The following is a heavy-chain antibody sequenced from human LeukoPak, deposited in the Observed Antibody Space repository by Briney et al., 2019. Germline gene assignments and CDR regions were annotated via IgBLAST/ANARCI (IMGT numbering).Heavy chain of an antibody. CDR1: GFTFSDCY. J-gene: IGHJ4*02. V-gene: IGHV3-11*01. CDR3: ARDRYSGSYPLDY. Sequence: GGSLRLSCAASGFTFSDCYMTWIRQAPGKGLEWVSYISSGGSTIYYADSVKGRFTISRDNAKNSLYLQMNSLRAEDTAVYYCARDRYSGSYPLDYWGQGTLVTVSS. CDR2: ISSGGSTI. D-gene: IGHD1-26*01.